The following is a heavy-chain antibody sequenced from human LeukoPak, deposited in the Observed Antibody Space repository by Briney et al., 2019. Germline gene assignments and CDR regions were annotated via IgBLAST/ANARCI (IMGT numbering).Heavy chain of an antibody. CDR1: GYTFTSYG. V-gene: IGHV1-18*01. CDR3: ARDSREVLLWGGEFSP. J-gene: IGHJ5*02. D-gene: IGHD3-10*01. CDR2: ISGYNGHT. Sequence: ASVKVSCKASGYTFTSYGISWVRQAPGQGLEWMGWISGYNGHTKYAQKFQGRATMTTDTSTSTAYMELRSMRSDDTAVYYCARDSREVLLWGGEFSPWGQGTLVTVSS.